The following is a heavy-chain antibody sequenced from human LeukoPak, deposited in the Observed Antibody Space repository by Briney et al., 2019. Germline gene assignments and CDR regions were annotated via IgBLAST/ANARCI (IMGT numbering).Heavy chain of an antibody. D-gene: IGHD3-22*01. V-gene: IGHV4-59*08. CDR3: ARLVRYESSGGYYFDD. J-gene: IGHJ4*02. CDR2: VFLSGST. CDR1: GVSISGFS. Sequence: SETLSLTCTVSGVSISGFSWSWIRQPPGRGLEWLAYVFLSGSTNYNPSLRSRAAISVDTSKSQFSLEFSSATAADTAIYYCARLVRYESSGGYYFDDWGQGTLVTVSS.